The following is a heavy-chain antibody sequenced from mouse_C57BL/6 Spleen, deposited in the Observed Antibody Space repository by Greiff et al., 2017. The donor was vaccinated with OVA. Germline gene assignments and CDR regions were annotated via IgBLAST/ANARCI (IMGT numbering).Heavy chain of an antibody. CDR1: GYTFTSYT. CDR2: INPSSGYT. CDR3: ARSGGNYDYFDY. D-gene: IGHD2-1*01. Sequence: QVHVKQSGAELARPGASVKMSCKASGYTFTSYTMHWVKQRPGQGLEWIGYINPSSGYTKYNQKFKDKATLTADKSSSTAYMQLSSLTSEDSAVYYCARSGGNYDYFDYWGQGTTLTVSS. V-gene: IGHV1-4*01. J-gene: IGHJ2*01.